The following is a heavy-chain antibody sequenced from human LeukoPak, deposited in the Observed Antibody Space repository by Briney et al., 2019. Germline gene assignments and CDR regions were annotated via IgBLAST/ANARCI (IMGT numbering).Heavy chain of an antibody. V-gene: IGHV4-31*01. Sequence: SQTLSLTCTVSGGSISSGAYYWNWIRQHPGKGLEWIGYIYYSGSTYYNPSLKSQVTMSVDTSKNQFSLKLSSVTAADTAVYYCAREVIEDWFDPWGQGTLVTVSS. CDR3: AREVIEDWFDP. D-gene: IGHD2/OR15-2a*01. CDR2: IYYSGST. CDR1: GGSISSGAYY. J-gene: IGHJ5*02.